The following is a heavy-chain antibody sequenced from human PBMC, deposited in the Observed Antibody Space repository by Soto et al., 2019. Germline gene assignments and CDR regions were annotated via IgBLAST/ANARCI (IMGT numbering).Heavy chain of an antibody. CDR3: ARDSPAPYSSRWYPLQEYYYGMDV. J-gene: IGHJ6*02. D-gene: IGHD6-13*01. CDR1: GFTFSSYW. CDR2: IKQDGSEK. Sequence: EVQLVESGGGLVQPGGSLRLSCAASGFTFSSYWMSWVRQAPGKGLEWVANIKQDGSEKYYVDSVKGRFTISRDNAKNSLYLQMNSLRAEDTAVYYCARDSPAPYSSRWYPLQEYYYGMDVWGQGTTVTVSS. V-gene: IGHV3-7*05.